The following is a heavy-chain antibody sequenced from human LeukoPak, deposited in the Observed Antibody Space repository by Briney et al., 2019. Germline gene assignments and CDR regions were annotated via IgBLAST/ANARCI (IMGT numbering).Heavy chain of an antibody. CDR3: ARGLIAAAGTAIRY. CDR1: GYTFTSYD. D-gene: IGHD6-13*01. Sequence: ASVTVSCKASGYTFTSYDINWVRQATGQGLEWMGWMNPNSGNTGYAQKFQGRVTMTRNTSISTAYMELSSLRSEDTAVYYCARGLIAAAGTAIRYWGQGTLVTVSS. CDR2: MNPNSGNT. J-gene: IGHJ4*02. V-gene: IGHV1-8*01.